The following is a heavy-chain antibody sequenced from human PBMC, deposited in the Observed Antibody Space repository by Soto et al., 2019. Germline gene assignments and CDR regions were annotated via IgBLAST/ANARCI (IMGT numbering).Heavy chain of an antibody. J-gene: IGHJ3*02. V-gene: IGHV3-21*01. D-gene: IGHD3-10*01. Sequence: GSLRLSCAASGFTFSSYSMNWVRQAPGKGLEWVSSISSSSSYIYYADSAKGRFTISRDNAKNSLYLQMNSLRAEDTAVYYCARGYYYGSGSYPDAFDIWGQGTMVTVSS. CDR3: ARGYYYGSGSYPDAFDI. CDR2: ISSSSSYI. CDR1: GFTFSSYS.